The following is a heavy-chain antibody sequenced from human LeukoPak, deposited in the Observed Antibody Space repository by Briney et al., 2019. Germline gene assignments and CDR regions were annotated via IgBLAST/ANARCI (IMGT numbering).Heavy chain of an antibody. V-gene: IGHV3-13*05. Sequence: PGGSLRLSCAASGFTFSSYDMHWVPQVTGKGLEWVSAIGTAGDPYYPGSVKGRFTISRDNVKNSLYLQMNSLRAGDTAVYYCARGGITANSFYDYWGHGGLVTVSS. D-gene: IGHD5/OR15-5a*01. CDR3: ARGGITANSFYDY. CDR2: IGTAGDP. CDR1: GFTFSSYD. J-gene: IGHJ4*01.